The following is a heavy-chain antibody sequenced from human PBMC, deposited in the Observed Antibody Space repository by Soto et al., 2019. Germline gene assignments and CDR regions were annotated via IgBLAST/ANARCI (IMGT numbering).Heavy chain of an antibody. V-gene: IGHV4-61*01. D-gene: IGHD6-13*01. CDR2: IYYSGST. Sequence: SETLSLTCTVSGGSISRGSYYWSWIRQPPGKGLEWIGYIYYSGSTNYNPSLKSRVTISVDTSKNQFSLKLSSVTAADTAVYYCANALAYSSSWYGGSGVWGQGTLVTVSS. CDR3: ANALAYSSSWYGGSGV. J-gene: IGHJ4*02. CDR1: GGSISRGSYY.